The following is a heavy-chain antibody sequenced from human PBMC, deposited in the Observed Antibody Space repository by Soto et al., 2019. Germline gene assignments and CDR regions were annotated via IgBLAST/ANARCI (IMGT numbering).Heavy chain of an antibody. Sequence: GALRLSCAASGFTFSSYAMHWVRQAPGKGLEWVAVISYDGSNKYYADSVKGRFTISRDNSKNTLYLQMNSLRAEDTAVYYCARNGLGRFLEWLLFLDYWGQGTLVTVSS. CDR2: ISYDGSNK. CDR1: GFTFSSYA. CDR3: ARNGLGRFLEWLLFLDY. V-gene: IGHV3-30-3*01. D-gene: IGHD3-3*01. J-gene: IGHJ4*02.